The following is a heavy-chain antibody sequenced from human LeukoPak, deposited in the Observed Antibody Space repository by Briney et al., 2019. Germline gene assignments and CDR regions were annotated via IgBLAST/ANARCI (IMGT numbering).Heavy chain of an antibody. V-gene: IGHV4-59*12. CDR1: GGSISSYY. J-gene: IGHJ4*02. D-gene: IGHD6-13*01. CDR3: ARETPDSSSWTAFDF. Sequence: SSETLSLTCTVSGGSISSYYWSWIRQPPGKGLEWIGYIYYSGSTNYNPSLKSRVTISVDTSKNQFSLKLSSVTAADTAVYYCARETPDSSSWTAFDFWGQGTLVTVSS. CDR2: IYYSGST.